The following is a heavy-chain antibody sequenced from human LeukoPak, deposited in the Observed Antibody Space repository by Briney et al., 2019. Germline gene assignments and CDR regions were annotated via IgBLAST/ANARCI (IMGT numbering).Heavy chain of an antibody. CDR1: GFTFSSYW. CDR3: ARAPLVTTLTYFDY. J-gene: IGHJ4*02. D-gene: IGHD2/OR15-2a*01. Sequence: GGSLRLSCAASGFTFSSYWMHWVRQAPGKGLVWVSRINGDGSTTTYAGSVKGRFTISRDNAKNTLYLQMNSLRAEDTAVYYCARAPLVTTLTYFDYWGQGTLVTVSS. V-gene: IGHV3-74*01. CDR2: INGDGSTT.